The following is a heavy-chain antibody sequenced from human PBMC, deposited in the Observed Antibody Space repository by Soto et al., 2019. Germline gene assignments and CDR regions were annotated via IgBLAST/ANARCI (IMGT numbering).Heavy chain of an antibody. CDR3: ARAKDFYSSGWYLDYFDY. J-gene: IGHJ4*02. CDR1: GFTFSSYW. Sequence: RLSCAASGFTFSSYWMSWVRQAPGKGLEWVANIQQDGSEQYYVDSVKGRFTISRDNAKNSLYLQMNSLRAEDTAVYYCARAKDFYSSGWYLDYFDYWGQGAQVTVSS. V-gene: IGHV3-7*01. D-gene: IGHD6-19*01. CDR2: IQQDGSEQ.